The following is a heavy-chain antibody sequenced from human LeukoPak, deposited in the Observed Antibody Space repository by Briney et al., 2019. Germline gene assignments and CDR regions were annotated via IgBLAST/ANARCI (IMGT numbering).Heavy chain of an antibody. Sequence: GGSLRLSCSASGSTFSSYAMSWIRQAPGKGLEWVSSISRSGESTFYADSVRGRFTISRDNSKNTVSLQMESLRAEDTALYYCAKDYAVGSIDYWGQGTLVTVSS. J-gene: IGHJ4*02. D-gene: IGHD3-16*01. CDR1: GSTFSSYA. CDR2: ISRSGEST. CDR3: AKDYAVGSIDY. V-gene: IGHV3-23*01.